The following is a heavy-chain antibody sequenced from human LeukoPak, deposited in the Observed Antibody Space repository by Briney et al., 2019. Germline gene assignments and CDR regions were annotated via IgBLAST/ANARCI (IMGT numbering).Heavy chain of an antibody. J-gene: IGHJ4*02. Sequence: PSETLSLTCAVYGGSFSGYYWSWIRQPPGKGLEWIGEINHSGSTNYNPSLKSRVTISVDTSKNQFSLKLSSVTAADTAVYYCARGYSSSWYLGGYYFDYWGQGTLVTVSS. CDR3: ARGYSSSWYLGGYYFDY. V-gene: IGHV4-34*01. D-gene: IGHD6-13*01. CDR1: GGSFSGYY. CDR2: INHSGST.